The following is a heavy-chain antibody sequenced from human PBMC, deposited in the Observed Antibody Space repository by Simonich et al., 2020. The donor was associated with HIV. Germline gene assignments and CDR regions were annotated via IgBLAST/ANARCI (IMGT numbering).Heavy chain of an antibody. CDR2: INHSGST. Sequence: QVHLQQWGAGLLKPSETLSLTCAVYGGSFSGYYWNWIRQPPGKGLEWIVEINHSGSTDYNPSLKSRVTISVDTSKNQFSLKLSSVTAADTAMYYCARRGGYNFDYWGQGTLVTVSS. J-gene: IGHJ4*02. CDR1: GGSFSGYY. V-gene: IGHV4-34*01. D-gene: IGHD5-12*01. CDR3: ARRGGYNFDY.